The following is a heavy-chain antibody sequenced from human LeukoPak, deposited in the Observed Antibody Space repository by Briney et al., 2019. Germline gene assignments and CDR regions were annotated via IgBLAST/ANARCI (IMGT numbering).Heavy chain of an antibody. CDR2: ISYDGSNK. D-gene: IGHD2-15*01. CDR3: ARDGPLNCSGGSCYTHFDY. J-gene: IGHJ4*02. CDR1: GFTFSSYA. V-gene: IGHV3-30*04. Sequence: GGSLRLSCAASGFTFSSYAMHWVRQAPGKGLAWVAVISYDGSNKYYADSVKGRFTTSRDNSKNTLYLQMNSLRAEDTAVYYCARDGPLNCSGGSCYTHFDYWGQGTLVTVSS.